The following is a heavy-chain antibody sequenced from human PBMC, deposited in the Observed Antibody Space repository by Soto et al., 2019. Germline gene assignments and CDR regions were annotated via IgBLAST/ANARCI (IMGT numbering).Heavy chain of an antibody. CDR1: GYSVSDYF. J-gene: IGHJ6*02. Sequence: QVQRVQSGAEVKKSGASVKVSCKASGYSVSDYFIQWVRQAPGQGLEWVAWINPKSAATNYAKKFQGRVSLTWDTSFSTAYMELTRLRSDDTAVYYCARIKWGLDYYNGMDVWGQGTTVIVSS. CDR3: ARIKWGLDYYNGMDV. V-gene: IGHV1-2*02. D-gene: IGHD1-26*01. CDR2: INPKSAAT.